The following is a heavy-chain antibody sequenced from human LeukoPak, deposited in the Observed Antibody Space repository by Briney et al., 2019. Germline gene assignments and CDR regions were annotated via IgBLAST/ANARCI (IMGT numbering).Heavy chain of an antibody. J-gene: IGHJ6*02. Sequence: ASVKVSCKASGYTFTSYYMHWVRQAPGQGLEWMGIINPSGGSTSYAQKFQGRVTMTRDTSTSTVYMELSSLRSEDTAVYYCAREGESSEEYCDFWSGYYRDYYYYGMDVWGQGTTVTVSS. CDR1: GYTFTSYY. V-gene: IGHV1-46*01. CDR2: INPSGGST. D-gene: IGHD3-3*01. CDR3: AREGESSEEYCDFWSGYYRDYYYYGMDV.